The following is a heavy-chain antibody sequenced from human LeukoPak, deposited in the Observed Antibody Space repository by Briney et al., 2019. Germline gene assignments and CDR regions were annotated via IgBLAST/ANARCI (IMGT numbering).Heavy chain of an antibody. CDR3: AREPRSDIVSGYNPDWYFDH. D-gene: IGHD3-9*01. CDR1: GGTFKTHG. Sequence: SVKVCCKASGGTFKTHGISWVRQAPGQGLEWMGGSVPIFGTTNYAPKFQNRVTITADKTTSTAYMELTSLRSEDTAVYYCAREPRSDIVSGYNPDWYFDHWGRGTLVTVSS. V-gene: IGHV1-69*06. CDR2: SVPIFGTT. J-gene: IGHJ2*01.